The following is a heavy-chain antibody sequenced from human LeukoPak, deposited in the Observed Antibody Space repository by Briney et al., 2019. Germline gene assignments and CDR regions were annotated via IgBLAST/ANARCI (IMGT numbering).Heavy chain of an antibody. Sequence: GGSLRLSCAASGFTFSSYWMSWVRQAPGKGLEWVANIKKDGSEKYYVDSVKGRFTISRDNAKNSLYLQMNSLRAEDTALYYCAKDYGSGNQGAFDIWGQGTMVTVSS. CDR2: IKKDGSEK. CDR3: AKDYGSGNQGAFDI. D-gene: IGHD3-10*01. CDR1: GFTFSSYW. J-gene: IGHJ3*02. V-gene: IGHV3-7*03.